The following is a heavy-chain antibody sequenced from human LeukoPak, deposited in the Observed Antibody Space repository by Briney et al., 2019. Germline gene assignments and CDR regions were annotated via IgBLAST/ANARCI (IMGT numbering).Heavy chain of an antibody. CDR3: AKDMGGSDAFDI. J-gene: IGHJ3*02. CDR2: ISWNSGSI. Sequence: GRSLRLSCAASGFTFDDYAMHWVRQAPGKGLEWVSGISWNSGSIGYADSVKGRFTISRDNAKNSLYLQMNSLRAEDTALYHCAKDMGGSDAFDIWGQGTMVTVSS. V-gene: IGHV3-9*01. D-gene: IGHD3-16*01. CDR1: GFTFDDYA.